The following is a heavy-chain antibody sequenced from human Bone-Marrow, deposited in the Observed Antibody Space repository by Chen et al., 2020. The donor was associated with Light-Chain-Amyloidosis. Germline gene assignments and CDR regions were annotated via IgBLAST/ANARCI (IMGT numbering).Heavy chain of an antibody. J-gene: IGHJ6*03. CDR2: IYYSGST. V-gene: IGHV4-31*03. Sequence: QVQLQESGPGLVKPSQTLSFTCTVSGGSISSGGYYWSWIRQHPGKGLEWIGYIYYSGSTYYNPSLKSRVTISVDTSKNQFSLKLSSVTAADTAVYYCARGPSDYGDPYYYYYYMDVWGKGTTVTVSS. CDR3: ARGPSDYGDPYYYYYYMDV. CDR1: GGSISSGGYY. D-gene: IGHD4-17*01.